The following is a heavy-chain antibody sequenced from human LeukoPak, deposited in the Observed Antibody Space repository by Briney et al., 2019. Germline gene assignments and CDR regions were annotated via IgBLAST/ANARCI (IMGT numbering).Heavy chain of an antibody. J-gene: IGHJ5*02. D-gene: IGHD2-2*01. Sequence: SETLSLTCTVSGGSISSYYWSWIRQPPGKGLEWIGYVYYSGSTNYNPSLKSRVTISVDTSKNQFSLKLSSVTAADTAVYYCARAHSEAICSSTSCLGFDPWGQGTLVTVSS. CDR1: GGSISSYY. CDR2: VYYSGST. V-gene: IGHV4-59*01. CDR3: ARAHSEAICSSTSCLGFDP.